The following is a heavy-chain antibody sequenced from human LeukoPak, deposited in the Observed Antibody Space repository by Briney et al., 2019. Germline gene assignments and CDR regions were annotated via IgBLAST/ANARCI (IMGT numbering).Heavy chain of an antibody. Sequence: GGSLRLSCAASRLTFSRYDMHSGRQGTGKGLEWVSAIGTGGDTHYPGSVKGRFTISRENAKNSLYLQMNSLRAGDTAVYYCARGYDSSGAPMDVWGQGTTVTVSS. J-gene: IGHJ6*02. CDR1: RLTFSRYD. D-gene: IGHD3-22*01. CDR3: ARGYDSSGAPMDV. CDR2: IGTGGDT. V-gene: IGHV3-13*04.